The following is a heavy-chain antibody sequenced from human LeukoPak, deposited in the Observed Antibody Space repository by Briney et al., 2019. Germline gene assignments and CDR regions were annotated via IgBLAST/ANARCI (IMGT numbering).Heavy chain of an antibody. CDR3: ARDRGDSSSFYYFDY. CDR2: IIPILGIA. Sequence: GASVTVSCKASGYTFTGYYMHWVRQAPGQGLEWMGRIIPILGIANYAQKFQGRVTITADKSTSTAYMELSSLRSEDTAVYYCARDRGDSSSFYYFDYWGQGTLVTVSS. J-gene: IGHJ4*02. V-gene: IGHV1-69*04. CDR1: GYTFTGYY. D-gene: IGHD6-6*01.